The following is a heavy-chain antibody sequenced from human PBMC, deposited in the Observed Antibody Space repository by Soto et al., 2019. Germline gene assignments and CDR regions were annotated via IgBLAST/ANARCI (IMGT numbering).Heavy chain of an antibody. CDR3: ARGLSGWYYWYFDH. D-gene: IGHD6-19*01. CDR2: ISYDGRNK. CDR1: GFTFSSYA. Sequence: QVQLVESGGGVVQPGRSLRLSCAASGFTFSSYAMHWVRQAPGKGLEWVAVISYDGRNKYYADSVKGRFTISRDNSKNTMYLQMTTLRGEDTAVYYCARGLSGWYYWYFDHWGRGTLVTVSS. V-gene: IGHV3-30*04. J-gene: IGHJ2*01.